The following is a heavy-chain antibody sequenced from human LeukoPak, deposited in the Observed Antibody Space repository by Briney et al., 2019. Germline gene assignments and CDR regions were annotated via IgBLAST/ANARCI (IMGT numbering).Heavy chain of an antibody. CDR2: ISDDGRRK. Sequence: GGSLRLSCAASGFSFISYGMHWVRQAPGKGLEWVGVISDDGRRKDYADSVKGRFTISRDNSKDTLYLQMNSLRAEDTAVYYCAKRPSDYGDYVSYFDYWGRGTLVTVSS. CDR1: GFSFISYG. J-gene: IGHJ4*02. CDR3: AKRPSDYGDYVSYFDY. V-gene: IGHV3-30*18. D-gene: IGHD4-17*01.